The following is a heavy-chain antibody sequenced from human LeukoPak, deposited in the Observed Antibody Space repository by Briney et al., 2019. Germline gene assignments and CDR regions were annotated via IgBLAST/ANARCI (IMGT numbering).Heavy chain of an antibody. CDR2: IYHSGST. CDR3: ARRNYDFWGWFDP. D-gene: IGHD3-3*01. Sequence: SETLSLTCAVSGGSISSSNWWSWVRQPPGKGLEWIGEIYHSGSTNYNPSLKSRVTISVDKSKNQFSLKLSSVTAADTAVYYCARRNYDFWGWFDPWGQGTLVTVSS. J-gene: IGHJ5*02. CDR1: GGSISSSNW. V-gene: IGHV4-4*02.